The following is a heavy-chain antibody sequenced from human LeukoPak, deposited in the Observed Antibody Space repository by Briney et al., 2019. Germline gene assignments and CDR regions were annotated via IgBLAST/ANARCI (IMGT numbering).Heavy chain of an antibody. J-gene: IGHJ4*02. CDR1: GFLFSSYE. CDR3: ARDGRSRGLSHVNFDY. CDR2: ISSSGMTK. Sequence: PGGSLRLSCAASGFLFSSYEMNWVRQAPGKGLEWVSYISSSGMTKYYAVSVKGRFTMSRDNAKNSLYLQLNSLRAEDTAVYYCARDGRSRGLSHVNFDYWGQGILVTVSS. V-gene: IGHV3-48*03. D-gene: IGHD3-16*02.